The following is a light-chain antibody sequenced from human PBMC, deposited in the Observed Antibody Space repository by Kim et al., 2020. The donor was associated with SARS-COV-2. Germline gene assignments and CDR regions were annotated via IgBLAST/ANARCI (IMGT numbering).Light chain of an antibody. V-gene: IGLV2-14*04. CDR1: SSDVGGYNY. Sequence: GLSITIACTGSSSDVGGYNYVSWYQQHPGKAPKLMLYDVSKRPSGISNRFSGSKSGNTASLTISGLQAEDEADYYSSSYTSSSAWVFGGGTKLTVL. J-gene: IGLJ3*02. CDR2: DVS. CDR3: SSYTSSSAWV.